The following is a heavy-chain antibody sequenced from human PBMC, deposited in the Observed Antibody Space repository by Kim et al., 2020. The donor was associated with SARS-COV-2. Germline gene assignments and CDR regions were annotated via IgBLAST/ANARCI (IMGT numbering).Heavy chain of an antibody. CDR3: ARTASSGGAWYFDL. D-gene: IGHD3-10*01. Sequence: GGSLRLSCAASGFTFSSCWMHWVRQAPGKGLVWVSRINSDGSTTSYADSVKGRFTISRDNAKNTLYLQMNSLRAEDTAVYYCARTASSGGAWYFDLWGRGTLVTVSS. V-gene: IGHV3-74*01. CDR2: INSDGSTT. J-gene: IGHJ2*01. CDR1: GFTFSSCW.